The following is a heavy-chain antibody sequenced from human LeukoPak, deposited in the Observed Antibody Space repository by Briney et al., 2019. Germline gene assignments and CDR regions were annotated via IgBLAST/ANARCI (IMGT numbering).Heavy chain of an antibody. J-gene: IGHJ4*02. V-gene: IGHV3-21*01. Sequence: GGSLRLSCAASGFTFNTYSMDWVRQAPGKGLEWASFISSGSSYIYYADSVKGRFTISRDNAKNSLYLQMNSLRAEDTAVYYCARERSDSFDYWGQGTLVTVSS. CDR3: ARERSDSFDY. D-gene: IGHD3-3*01. CDR1: GFTFNTYS. CDR2: ISSGSSYI.